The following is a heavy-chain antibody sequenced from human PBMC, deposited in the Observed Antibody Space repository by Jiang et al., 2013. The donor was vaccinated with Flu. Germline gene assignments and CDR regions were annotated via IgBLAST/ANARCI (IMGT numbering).Heavy chain of an antibody. J-gene: IGHJ2*01. CDR2: IYYSGST. CDR1: GGSISSYY. V-gene: IGHV4-59*01. D-gene: IGHD5-12*01. Sequence: VKSSQTLSLTCTVSGGSISSYYWSWIRQPPGKGLEWIGYIYYSGSTNYNPSLKSRVTISVDTSKNQFSLKLSSVTAADTAVYYCARAFRWGSGYSGYAWYFDLWGRGTLVTVSS. CDR3: ARAFRWGSGYSGYAWYFDL.